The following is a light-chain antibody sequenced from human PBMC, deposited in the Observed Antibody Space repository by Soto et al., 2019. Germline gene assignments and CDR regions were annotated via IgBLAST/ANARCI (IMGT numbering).Light chain of an antibody. V-gene: IGLV2-14*01. CDR2: EVR. CDR1: TSDVGTYNY. J-gene: IGLJ2*01. Sequence: QSALTQPASVSGSPGQSITISCTGSTSDVGTYNYVSWYQQHPGKAPKLVIYEVRHRPSGVSYRFSGSKSGNTASLTISGLQAEDEADYYCCSYSSSTTLVLFGGGTKVTVL. CDR3: CSYSSSTTLVL.